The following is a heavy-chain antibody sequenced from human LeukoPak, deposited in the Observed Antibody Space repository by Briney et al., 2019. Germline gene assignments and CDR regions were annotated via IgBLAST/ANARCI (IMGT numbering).Heavy chain of an antibody. J-gene: IGHJ4*02. Sequence: PGGSLRLSCAASGFTFSNYWMSWVRQAPGKGLEWVANIKEDGSEKYYVDSVKGRFTISRDNAKNSLYLQMNSLRAEDTAVYYCARPYRNGYYLDDYWGQGTLVTVSS. V-gene: IGHV3-7*05. D-gene: IGHD3-22*01. CDR3: ARPYRNGYYLDDY. CDR1: GFTFSNYW. CDR2: IKEDGSEK.